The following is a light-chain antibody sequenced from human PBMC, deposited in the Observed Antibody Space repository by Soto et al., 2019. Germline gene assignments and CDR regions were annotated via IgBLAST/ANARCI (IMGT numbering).Light chain of an antibody. V-gene: IGLV3-1*01. CDR3: QAWDSSTVV. J-gene: IGLJ2*01. CDR1: KLGDKY. Sequence: SYELTQPPSVSVSPGQTASIACFGDKLGDKYASWYQRKPGQSPVLVIYQDTKRPSGIPERFSGSNSGNTATLTISGTQAMDEADYYCQAWDSSTVVFGGGTKVTVL. CDR2: QDT.